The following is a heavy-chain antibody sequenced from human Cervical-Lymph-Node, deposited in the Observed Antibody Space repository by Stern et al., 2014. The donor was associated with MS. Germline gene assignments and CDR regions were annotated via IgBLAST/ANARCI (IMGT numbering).Heavy chain of an antibody. CDR2: IKSKTDGWTT. J-gene: IGHJ4*02. Sequence: EVQLVESGGGLVKPGGSLRLSCAASGFTFSNAWMSWVRQAPGKGLEWVGRIKSKTDGWTTDYAAPVKGRFTISRDDSKNTLYLQMNSLKTEDTAVYYCTTFLARMDYWGQGTLVTVSS. CDR1: GFTFSNAW. CDR3: TTFLARMDY. V-gene: IGHV3-15*01.